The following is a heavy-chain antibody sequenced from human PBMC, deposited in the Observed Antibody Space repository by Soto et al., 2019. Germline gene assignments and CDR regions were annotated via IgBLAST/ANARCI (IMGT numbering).Heavy chain of an antibody. V-gene: IGHV4-4*07. CDR1: GGSIRTYY. Sequence: SETLSLTCTVSGGSIRTYYWSWIRQPAGKGLEWIGRIYTSGTANYGPSLKGRVIMAVDTAKNQLSLKVTSVTAADTAVYYCARDFDSSSWYRLDHWGQGTLVTVSS. D-gene: IGHD6-13*01. CDR3: ARDFDSSSWYRLDH. CDR2: IYTSGTA. J-gene: IGHJ4*02.